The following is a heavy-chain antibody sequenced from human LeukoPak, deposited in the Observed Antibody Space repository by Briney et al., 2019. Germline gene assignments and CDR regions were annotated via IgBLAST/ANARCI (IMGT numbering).Heavy chain of an antibody. CDR1: GGSISSYY. V-gene: IGHV4-59*01. CDR2: IYYSGST. J-gene: IGHJ6*03. CDR3: ARGGGSGTYYYYMDV. Sequence: PSETLSLTCTVSGGSISSYYWSWIRQPPGKGVEWIGYIYYSGSTNNNPSLKSRVTISVDTSKNQFSLKLSSVTAADTAVYYCARGGGSGTYYYYMDVWGKGTTVTISS. D-gene: IGHD6-19*01.